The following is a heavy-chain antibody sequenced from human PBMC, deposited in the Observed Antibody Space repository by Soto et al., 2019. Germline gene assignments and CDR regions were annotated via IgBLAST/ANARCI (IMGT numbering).Heavy chain of an antibody. CDR1: GGSMRNYF. V-gene: IGHV4-59*01. Sequence: PSETLSLTCTVSGGSMRNYFWTWIRQPPWKGLEWIGYIHYSGATSFFPSYNPSLRGRVTISEDTSKSQFSLKLLSVTTADTAVYFCAAGEASSRNLAPYYLDFWGQGTLVTVSS. J-gene: IGHJ4*02. CDR2: IHYSGATSFFP. D-gene: IGHD6-13*01. CDR3: AAGEASSRNLAPYYLDF.